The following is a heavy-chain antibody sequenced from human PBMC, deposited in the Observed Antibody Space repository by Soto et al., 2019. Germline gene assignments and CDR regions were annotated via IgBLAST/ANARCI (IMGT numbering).Heavy chain of an antibody. Sequence: EVQLVESGGGLVQPGGSLRLSCAASGFTFSSYWMHWVRQAPGKGLVWVSRINSDGSSTSYADSVKGRFTISRDNAKNTLYLQMNSLRAEDTAVYYCARETTVRTYYYYGMDVWGQGTTVTVSS. CDR1: GFTFSSYW. CDR2: INSDGSST. V-gene: IGHV3-74*01. CDR3: ARETTVRTYYYYGMDV. J-gene: IGHJ6*02. D-gene: IGHD4-17*01.